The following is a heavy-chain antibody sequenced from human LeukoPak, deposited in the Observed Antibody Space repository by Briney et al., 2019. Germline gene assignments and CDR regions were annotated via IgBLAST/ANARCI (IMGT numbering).Heavy chain of an antibody. V-gene: IGHV4-31*03. CDR2: IYYSGSS. Sequence: PSQTLSLTCTVSGGSISSGAYYWSCIRPHPGKGLEGIGYIYYSGSSYYNPSLKSRVTISVDTSKNQFSLKLSSVTAADTGVYYCARDLSMVRGPFDYWGEGTLVTLSS. CDR3: ARDLSMVRGPFDY. J-gene: IGHJ4*02. CDR1: GGSISSGAYY. D-gene: IGHD3-10*01.